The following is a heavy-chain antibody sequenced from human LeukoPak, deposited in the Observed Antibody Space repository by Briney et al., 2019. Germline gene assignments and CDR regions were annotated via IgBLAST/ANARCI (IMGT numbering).Heavy chain of an antibody. Sequence: ASVKVSCKAPGYTFTGYYMHWVRQAPGQGLEWMGRINPNSGGTNYAQKFQGRVTMNRDTSISTAYMELSRLRSDDTAVYYCARAGSLYCSGGSCFLNFDYWGQGTLVTVSS. D-gene: IGHD2-15*01. J-gene: IGHJ4*02. CDR1: GYTFTGYY. CDR3: ARAGSLYCSGGSCFLNFDY. CDR2: INPNSGGT. V-gene: IGHV1-2*06.